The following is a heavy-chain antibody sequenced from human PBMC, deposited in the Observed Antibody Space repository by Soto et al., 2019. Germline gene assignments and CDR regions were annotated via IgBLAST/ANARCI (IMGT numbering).Heavy chain of an antibody. V-gene: IGHV1-69*05. D-gene: IGHD2-21*02. CDR1: GGTFSTYA. J-gene: IGHJ6*02. Sequence: SVKVSCKASGGTFSTYAISWVRQAPGQGLEWMGVIIPILGTANYAQKFQGRVTITTDESTSTAYMYLSSLRSDDTAVYYCARGRVVTAIPYYYYGLDVWGQGTTVTVSS. CDR3: ARGRVVTAIPYYYYGLDV. CDR2: IIPILGTA.